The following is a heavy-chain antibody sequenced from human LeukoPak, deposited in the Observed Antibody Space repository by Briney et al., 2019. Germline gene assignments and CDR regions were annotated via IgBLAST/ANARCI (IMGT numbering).Heavy chain of an antibody. D-gene: IGHD5-24*01. J-gene: IGHJ4*02. V-gene: IGHV3-48*04. Sequence: GGSLRLSCAASGFTFSSYSMNWVRQAPGKGLEWVSYISSSSTIYYADSVKGRFTISRDNAKNSLYLQMNSLRAEDTAVYYCARDGSKGYYFDYWGQGTLVTVSS. CDR2: ISSSSTI. CDR1: GFTFSSYS. CDR3: ARDGSKGYYFDY.